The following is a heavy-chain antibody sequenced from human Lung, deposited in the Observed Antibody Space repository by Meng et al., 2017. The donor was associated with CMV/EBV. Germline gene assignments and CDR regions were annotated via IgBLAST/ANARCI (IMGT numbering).Heavy chain of an antibody. CDR3: ARVRVAGDFDS. CDR1: GCTFSDYY. Sequence: SCEASGCTFSDYYMSWIRQAPGKGLEWVSYISSSGSTIYYADSVKGRFTISRDNAKNSLYLQMNSLRAEDTAVYYCARVRVAGDFDSWGQGTLVTVSS. D-gene: IGHD6-19*01. J-gene: IGHJ4*02. CDR2: ISSSGSTI. V-gene: IGHV3-11*01.